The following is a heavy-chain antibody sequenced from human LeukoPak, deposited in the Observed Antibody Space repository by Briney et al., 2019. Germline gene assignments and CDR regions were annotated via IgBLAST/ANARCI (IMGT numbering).Heavy chain of an antibody. J-gene: IGHJ5*02. V-gene: IGHV3-15*07. CDR3: ADYYASGSYPP. CDR2: ILSKTSGGTT. Sequence: GGSLRLSCAASGFSFSDAWMNWVRQAPGKGLEWVGRILSKTSGGTTDYATPVKGRFTISRDDSKNMLYLHMNSLQIEDTAVYYCADYYASGSYPPWGQGTLVTVSS. D-gene: IGHD3-10*01. CDR1: GFSFSDAW.